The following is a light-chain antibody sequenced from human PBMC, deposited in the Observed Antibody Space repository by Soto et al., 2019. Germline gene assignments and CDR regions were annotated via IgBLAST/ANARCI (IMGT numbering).Light chain of an antibody. V-gene: IGKV3-20*01. CDR1: QSVSITY. Sequence: EIVLTQSPGTLSLSPGERATLSCRASQSVSITYLAWYQQKPGQAPGLLLYGTSNRATGISDRFNGSGSGTDFTLTISRLEPEDFAMYYCQLYVSSPPGYTFGQGTKLEIK. CDR2: GTS. CDR3: QLYVSSPPGYT. J-gene: IGKJ2*01.